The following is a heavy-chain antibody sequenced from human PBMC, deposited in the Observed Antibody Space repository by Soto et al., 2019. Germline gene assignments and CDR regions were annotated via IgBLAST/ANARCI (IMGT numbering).Heavy chain of an antibody. V-gene: IGHV3-53*01. J-gene: IGHJ6*02. CDR3: ARKPPAAIQGWAYGMDV. Sequence: LSCVASGFTVSTNYLSWVRQVPGKGLEWVSVLHGSGSTSYADSVKGRFTISRDNARNTFYLQMNSLRVEDTAVYYCARKPPAAIQGWAYGMDVWGQGTTVTVSS. CDR2: LHGSGST. D-gene: IGHD2-2*01. CDR1: GFTVSTNY.